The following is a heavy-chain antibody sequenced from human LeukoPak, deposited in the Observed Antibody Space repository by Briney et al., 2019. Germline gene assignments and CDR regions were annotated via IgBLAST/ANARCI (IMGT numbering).Heavy chain of an antibody. V-gene: IGHV4-59*01. J-gene: IGHJ3*02. CDR1: GGSISTYY. D-gene: IGHD6-13*01. CDR3: ARVGAAAGTKAFDI. Sequence: TSETLSVTCTVSGGSISTYYWSWIRQPPEKGLEWIGYIYYSGSINYNPSLKSRVTISVDTSKNQFSLKLSSVTAADTAVYYCARVGAAAGTKAFDIWGQGTMVTVSS. CDR2: IYYSGSI.